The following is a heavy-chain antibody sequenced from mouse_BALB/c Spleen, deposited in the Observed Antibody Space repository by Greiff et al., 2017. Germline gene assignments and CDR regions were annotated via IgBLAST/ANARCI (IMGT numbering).Heavy chain of an antibody. Sequence: VQLHQSGPGLVQPSQSLSITCTVSGFSLTSYGVHWVRQSPGKGLEWLGVIWSGGSTDYNAAFISRLSISKDNSKSQVFFKMNSLQADDTAIYYWARPSYGSSYWFAYWGQGTLVTVSA. V-gene: IGHV2-4-1*01. CDR3: ARPSYGSSYWFAY. CDR1: GFSLTSYG. D-gene: IGHD1-1*01. J-gene: IGHJ3*01. CDR2: IWSGGST.